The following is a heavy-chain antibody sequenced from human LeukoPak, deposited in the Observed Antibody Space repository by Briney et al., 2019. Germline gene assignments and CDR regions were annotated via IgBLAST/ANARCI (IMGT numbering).Heavy chain of an antibody. CDR1: GFTFSSYS. J-gene: IGHJ4*02. V-gene: IGHV3-21*01. D-gene: IGHD5-24*01. CDR2: ISSSSSYI. Sequence: PGGPLRLSCAASGFTFSSYSMNWVRQAPGKGLEWVSSISSSSSYIYYADSVKGRFTISRDNAKNSLYLQMNSLRAEDTAVYYCAREMQSIDGYNNFDYWGQGTLVTVSS. CDR3: AREMQSIDGYNNFDY.